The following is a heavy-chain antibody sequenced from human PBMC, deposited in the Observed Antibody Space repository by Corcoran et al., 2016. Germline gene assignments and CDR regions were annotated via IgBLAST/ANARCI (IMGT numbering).Heavy chain of an antibody. Sequence: QLQLQESGPGLVKPSETLSLTCTVSGGSISSSSYYWGWIRQPPGKGLEWIGSIYYSGSTYYNPSLKSRVTISVDTSKNQFSLKLSSVTAADTAVYYCARQYRPRLIMIVVSDYWGQGTLVTVSS. CDR3: ARQYRPRLIMIVVSDY. CDR2: IYYSGST. V-gene: IGHV4-39*01. D-gene: IGHD3-22*01. CDR1: GGSISSSSYY. J-gene: IGHJ4*02.